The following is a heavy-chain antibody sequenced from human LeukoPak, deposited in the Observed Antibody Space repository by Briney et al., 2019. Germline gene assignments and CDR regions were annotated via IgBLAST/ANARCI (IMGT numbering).Heavy chain of an antibody. Sequence: ASVKVSCKASGGTFSSYAISWVRQAPGQGLEWMGWISAYNGNTNYAQKLQGRVTMTTDTSTSTAYMELRSLRSDDTAVCYCARGGAIVVVTAIDYWGQGTLVTVSS. CDR2: ISAYNGNT. CDR3: ARGGAIVVVTAIDY. J-gene: IGHJ4*02. CDR1: GGTFSSYA. V-gene: IGHV1-18*01. D-gene: IGHD2-21*02.